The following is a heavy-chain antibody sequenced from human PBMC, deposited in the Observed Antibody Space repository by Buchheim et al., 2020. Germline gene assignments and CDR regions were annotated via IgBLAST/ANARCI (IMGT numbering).Heavy chain of an antibody. V-gene: IGHV3-48*02. CDR3: ARAGANGYCSRTSCYEFDY. Sequence: EVQLVESGGGLVQPGGSLRLSCAASGFTFSSYSINWVRQAPGKGLEWVSYISSSSSNIYYADSVKGRFTISRDNAKNSLYLQMDSLRDEDTAVYYCARAGANGYCSRTSCYEFDYWGQGTL. CDR1: GFTFSSYS. D-gene: IGHD2-2*03. CDR2: ISSSSSNI. J-gene: IGHJ4*02.